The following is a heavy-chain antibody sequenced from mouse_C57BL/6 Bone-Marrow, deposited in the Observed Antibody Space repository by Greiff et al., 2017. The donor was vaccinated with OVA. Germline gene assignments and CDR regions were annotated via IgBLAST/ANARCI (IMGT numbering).Heavy chain of an antibody. J-gene: IGHJ1*03. CDR1: GFNIKDDY. Sequence: EVHLVESGAELVRPGASVKLSCTASGFNIKDDYMHWVKQRPEQGLEWIGWIDPENGDTEYASKFQGKATITADTSSNTAYLQLSSLTSEDTAVYYCTTSPYDYDWYFDVWGTGTTVTVSS. V-gene: IGHV14-4*01. CDR2: IDPENGDT. D-gene: IGHD2-4*01. CDR3: TTSPYDYDWYFDV.